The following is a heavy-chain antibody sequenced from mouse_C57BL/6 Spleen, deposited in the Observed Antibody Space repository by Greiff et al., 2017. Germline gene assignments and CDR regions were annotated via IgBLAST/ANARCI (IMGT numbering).Heavy chain of an antibody. Sequence: QVQLQQPGAELVKPGASVKMSCKASGYTFTSYWITWVKQRPGQGLEWIGDIYPGSGSTNDNEKFKSKATLPVDTSSSTAYMQLSSLASEDSAVYYCAREAEAWFAYWGQGTLVTVSA. CDR1: GYTFTSYW. CDR3: AREAEAWFAY. V-gene: IGHV1-55*01. J-gene: IGHJ3*01. CDR2: IYPGSGST.